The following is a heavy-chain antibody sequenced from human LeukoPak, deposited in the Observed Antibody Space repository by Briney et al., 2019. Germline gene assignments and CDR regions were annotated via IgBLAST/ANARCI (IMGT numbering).Heavy chain of an antibody. CDR2: INHSGST. CDR3: ARGPGYGSGSDY. CDR1: DYYLSSGHY. J-gene: IGHJ4*02. D-gene: IGHD3-10*01. Sequence: SETLPLTCTVSDYYLSSGHYWGWIRQPPGKGLEWIGEINHSGSTNYNPSLKSRVTISVDTSKNQFSLKLSSVTAADTAVYYCARGPGYGSGSDYWGQGTLVTVSS. V-gene: IGHV4-38-2*02.